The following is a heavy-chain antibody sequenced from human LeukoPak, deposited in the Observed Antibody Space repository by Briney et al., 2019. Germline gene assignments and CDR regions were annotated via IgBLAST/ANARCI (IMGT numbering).Heavy chain of an antibody. V-gene: IGHV3-48*01. D-gene: IGHD3-3*01. CDR2: ISSSSSTI. CDR1: GFTFSSYS. CDR3: AKGTYYDFWSGYYTGGSRYYFDY. J-gene: IGHJ4*02. Sequence: GGSLRLSCAASGFTFSSYSMNWVRQAPGKGLEWVSYISSSSSTIYYADSVKGRFTISRDNSKNTLYLQMNSLRAEDTAVYYCAKGTYYDFWSGYYTGGSRYYFDYWGQGTLVTVSS.